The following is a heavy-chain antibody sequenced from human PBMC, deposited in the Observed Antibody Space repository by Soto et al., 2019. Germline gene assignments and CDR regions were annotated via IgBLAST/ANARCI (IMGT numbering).Heavy chain of an antibody. D-gene: IGHD2-2*01. CDR1: GLTFSSYG. J-gene: IGHJ6*02. V-gene: IGHV3-30*18. Sequence: GGSLRLSCAASGLTFSSYGMHRVRQAPGRGLEWVAGISYDGRNKYYVDSVKGRFTISRHNSKNTLYLQMNSLRAEDTAVYYCAKDLGCISTSCYVIIGRYYYYGMDVWGQGTTVTVSS. CDR3: AKDLGCISTSCYVIIGRYYYYGMDV. CDR2: ISYDGRNK.